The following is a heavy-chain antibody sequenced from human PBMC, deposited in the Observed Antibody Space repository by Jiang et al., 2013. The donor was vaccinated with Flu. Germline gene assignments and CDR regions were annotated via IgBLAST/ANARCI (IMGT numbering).Heavy chain of an antibody. V-gene: IGHV1-69*04. CDR2: IIPILGIA. D-gene: IGHD4-17*01. J-gene: IGHJ4*02. Sequence: SGAEVKKPGSSVKVSCKASGGTFSSYTISWVRQAPGQGLEWMGRIIPILGIANYAQKFQGRVTITADKSTSTAYMELSSLRSEDTAVYYCARATDYGDNRTLDYWGQGTLVTVSS. CDR3: ARATDYGDNRTLDY. CDR1: GGTFSSYT.